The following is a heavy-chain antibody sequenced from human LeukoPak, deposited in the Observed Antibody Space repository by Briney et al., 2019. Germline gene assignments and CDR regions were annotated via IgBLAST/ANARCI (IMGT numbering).Heavy chain of an antibody. CDR3: AREKSRGYSYGRTNWFDP. V-gene: IGHV1-18*04. CDR1: GYTFTSYG. CDR2: ISAYNGNT. Sequence: ASVKISCKASGYTFTSYGISWVRQAPGQGLEWMGWISAYNGNTSYAQKLQGRVTMTTDTSTSTAYMELRSLRSDDTAVYYCAREKSRGYSYGRTNWFDPWGQGTLVTVSS. J-gene: IGHJ5*02. D-gene: IGHD5-18*01.